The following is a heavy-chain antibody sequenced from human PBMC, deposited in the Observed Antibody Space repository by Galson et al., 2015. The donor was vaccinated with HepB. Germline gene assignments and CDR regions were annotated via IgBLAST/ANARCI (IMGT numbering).Heavy chain of an antibody. Sequence: SLRLSCAASGFTFSSYGMHWVRQAPGKGLEWVAVISYDGSNKYYADSVKGRFTISRDNSKNTLYLQMNSLRAEDTAVYYCAKDWDSSSWWFGYFDYWGQGTLVTVSS. CDR1: GFTFSSYG. D-gene: IGHD6-6*01. CDR2: ISYDGSNK. J-gene: IGHJ4*02. V-gene: IGHV3-30*18. CDR3: AKDWDSSSWWFGYFDY.